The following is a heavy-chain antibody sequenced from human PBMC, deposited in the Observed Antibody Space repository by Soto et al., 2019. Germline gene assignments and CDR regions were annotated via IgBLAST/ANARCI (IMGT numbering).Heavy chain of an antibody. CDR1: GFSFSNVW. V-gene: IGHV3-15*07. Sequence: GGSLRLSCAASGFSFSNVWMMWVRQAPGKGLEWVGRIKTKTDGGTTDYTAPVKGRFAISRDDSKNKLYLQMNSLKTEDTAVYYCTTPSFGPYWGQGSLVIVSS. D-gene: IGHD3-16*01. CDR3: TTPSFGPY. J-gene: IGHJ4*02. CDR2: IKTKTDGGTT.